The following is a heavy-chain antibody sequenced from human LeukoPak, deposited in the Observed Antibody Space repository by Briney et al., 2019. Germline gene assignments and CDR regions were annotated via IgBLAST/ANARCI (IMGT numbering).Heavy chain of an antibody. D-gene: IGHD3-16*01. CDR3: ARDDYGFFDY. CDR1: GLTLRNFA. V-gene: IGHV3-23*01. CDR2: ISISGDNT. J-gene: IGHJ4*02. Sequence: GGSLRLSCAASGLTLRNFAMSWVRQAPGKGLEWVSSISISGDNTHYADSVKGRFTISRDNSKDTLYLQMNSLRAEDTAVYYCARDDYGFFDYWGQGTLVTVSS.